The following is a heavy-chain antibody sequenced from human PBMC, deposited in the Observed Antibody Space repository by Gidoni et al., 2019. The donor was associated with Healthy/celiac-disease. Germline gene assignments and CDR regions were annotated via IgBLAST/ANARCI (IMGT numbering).Heavy chain of an antibody. D-gene: IGHD6-19*01. CDR3: ARDFGIAVAGAFDI. J-gene: IGHJ3*02. V-gene: IGHV3-66*02. Sequence: EVQLVESGGGLVQPGGSLRLSCAASGFPVSSNYMSWVRQAPGKGLGWVSVIYSGGSTYYADSVKGRFTISRDNSKNTLYLQMNSLRAEDTAVYYCARDFGIAVAGAFDIWGQGTMVTVSS. CDR2: IYSGGST. CDR1: GFPVSSNY.